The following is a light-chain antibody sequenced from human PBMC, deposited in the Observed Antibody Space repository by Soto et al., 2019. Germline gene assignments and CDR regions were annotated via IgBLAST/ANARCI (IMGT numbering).Light chain of an antibody. Sequence: EIVMTQSPTILSVSPGDRDTLSCRASQSVSSNLAWYQQNHGKAPRPLIYGVYTRAPGSPAKCSSSGAGTEFSLTISSRQSEDFAVFYCQQYHSWPPLTFGQGTKVDIK. V-gene: IGKV3D-15*01. CDR3: QQYHSWPPLT. CDR2: GVY. J-gene: IGKJ1*01. CDR1: QSVSSN.